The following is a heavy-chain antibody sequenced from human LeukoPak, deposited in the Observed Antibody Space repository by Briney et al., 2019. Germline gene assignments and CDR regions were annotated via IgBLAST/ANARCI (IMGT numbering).Heavy chain of an antibody. D-gene: IGHD6-13*01. J-gene: IGHJ4*02. V-gene: IGHV1-18*01. Sequence: ASVKVSCKASGYNFFTYGITWVRQAPGQGLEWMGWISAYNGGTNYAQSVQGRVTMTTDTATSTVYMELRSLRTDDTAIYYCARFEDGSSWPWPGLDYWGQGTLVTVSS. CDR3: ARFEDGSSWPWPGLDY. CDR2: ISAYNGGT. CDR1: GYNFFTYG.